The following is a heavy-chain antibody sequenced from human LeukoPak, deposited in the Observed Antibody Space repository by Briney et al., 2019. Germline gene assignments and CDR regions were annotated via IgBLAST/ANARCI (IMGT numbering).Heavy chain of an antibody. V-gene: IGHV4-39*01. CDR1: GGSISSSSYY. J-gene: IGHJ4*02. D-gene: IGHD5-18*01. CDR3: ASVTGYSYGPDY. Sequence: SSETLSLTCTVSGGSISSSSYYWGWIRQPPGKGLEWIASIYYSGSTYYNPSLKSRVTISVDTSKNQFSLKLSSVTAADTAVYYCASVTGYSYGPDYWGQGTLVTVSS. CDR2: IYYSGST.